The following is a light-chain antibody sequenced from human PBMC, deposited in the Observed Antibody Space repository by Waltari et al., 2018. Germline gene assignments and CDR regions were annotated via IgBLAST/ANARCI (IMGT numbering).Light chain of an antibody. CDR2: LGS. Sequence: DIVMTQSPLSLPVTPGEPASISCKSSQSLPYSTGYNYLDWYLQKPGQSPQLLIYLGSYRASGVPDRFSGSGSGTDFTLKISRVEADDVGVYFCMQALDTPLTFGPGTKVDF. J-gene: IGKJ3*01. CDR3: MQALDTPLT. CDR1: QSLPYSTGYNY. V-gene: IGKV2-28*01.